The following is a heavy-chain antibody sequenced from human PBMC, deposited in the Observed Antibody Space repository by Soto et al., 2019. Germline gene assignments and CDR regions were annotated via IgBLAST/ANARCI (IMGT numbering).Heavy chain of an antibody. CDR3: ARTTRVMTKYYYYMDV. CDR1: GYTFTSYD. V-gene: IGHV1-8*01. CDR2: MNPNSGNT. J-gene: IGHJ6*03. D-gene: IGHD3-16*01. Sequence: ASVKVSCKASGYTFTSYDINWVRQATGQGLEWMGWMNPNSGNTGYAQKFQGRVTMTRNTSISTAYMELSSLRSEDTAVYYCARTTRVMTKYYYYMDVWGKGTTVTAP.